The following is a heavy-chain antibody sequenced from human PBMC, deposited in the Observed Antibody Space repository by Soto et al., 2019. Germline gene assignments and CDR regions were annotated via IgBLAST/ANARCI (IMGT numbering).Heavy chain of an antibody. CDR3: ARETYSSGHVIGNLDL. V-gene: IGHV3-30-3*01. CDR1: GCTFSTYA. D-gene: IGHD5-12*01. CDR2: VSSEGGTQ. J-gene: IGHJ2*01. Sequence: QVQLVESGGGVVQPGGSLRLSCAASGCTFSTYAMQWVRQAPGKGLEWVAVVSSEGGTQFYADSVKGRFTISRDHSKNSLYLQMSSLTIEDAAIYYCARETYSSGHVIGNLDLWGRGTLVTVSS.